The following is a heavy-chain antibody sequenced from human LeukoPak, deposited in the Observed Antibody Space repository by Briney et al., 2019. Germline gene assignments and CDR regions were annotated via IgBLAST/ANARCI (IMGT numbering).Heavy chain of an antibody. D-gene: IGHD6-13*01. V-gene: IGHV3-7*03. Sequence: GGSLRLSCAASTFTFSNYWMSWVRQAPGKGLEWVANIKQDGSEKYYVDSVKGRFTISRDNAKTSLYLQMNSLRAEDTAVYYCAKGTIAAAGTDCDYWGQGTQVTVSS. J-gene: IGHJ4*02. CDR2: IKQDGSEK. CDR1: TFTFSNYW. CDR3: AKGTIAAAGTDCDY.